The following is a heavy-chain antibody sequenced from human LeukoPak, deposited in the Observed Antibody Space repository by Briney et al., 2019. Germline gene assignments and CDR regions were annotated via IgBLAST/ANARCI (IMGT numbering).Heavy chain of an antibody. CDR2: ISWNSGSI. D-gene: IGHD3-22*01. J-gene: IGHJ3*02. CDR1: GFTFDDYA. CDR3: AKAFYDSTGSAFDI. V-gene: IGHV3-9*01. Sequence: GRSLRLSCAASGFTFDDYAMHWVRHAPGKGLEWVSGISWNSGSIVYVDCVKGRFTISRDNAKNSLYLQMDSLRAEDTAFYYCAKAFYDSTGSAFDIWGQGTRVTVSS.